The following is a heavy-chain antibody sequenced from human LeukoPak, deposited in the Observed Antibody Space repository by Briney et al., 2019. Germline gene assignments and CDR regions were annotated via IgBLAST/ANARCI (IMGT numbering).Heavy chain of an antibody. D-gene: IGHD3-10*01. Sequence: SETLSLTCAVYGGSFSGYYWSWIRQPPGKGLEWIGYIYYSGSTNYNPSLKSRVTISVDTSKNQFSLKLSSVTAADTAVYYCARVGSGRFMDVWGKGTTVTISS. CDR1: GGSFSGYY. J-gene: IGHJ6*03. CDR3: ARVGSGRFMDV. V-gene: IGHV4-59*01. CDR2: IYYSGST.